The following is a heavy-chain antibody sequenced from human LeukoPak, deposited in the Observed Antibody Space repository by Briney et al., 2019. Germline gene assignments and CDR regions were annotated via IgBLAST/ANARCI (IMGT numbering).Heavy chain of an antibody. CDR1: GYTFISCG. CDR3: AREGGVGPTAPPDYYSYQMDV. J-gene: IGHJ6*03. V-gene: IGHV1-18*01. Sequence: ASVKVSCKASGYTFISCGITWVRQAPGQGLEWMGWISPYTTKTNYVQKLQGRVTMTTDTSTSTAYMELRSLRSDDTAVYYCAREGGVGPTAPPDYYSYQMDVWGKGTTVTVSS. D-gene: IGHD1-26*01. CDR2: ISPYTTKT.